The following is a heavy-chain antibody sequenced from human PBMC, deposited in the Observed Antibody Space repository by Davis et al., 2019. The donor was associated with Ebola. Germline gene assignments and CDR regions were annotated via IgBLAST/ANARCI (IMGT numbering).Heavy chain of an antibody. CDR2: ISAYNGNT. J-gene: IGHJ4*02. V-gene: IGHV1-18*01. Sequence: AASVKVSCKASGYTFTSYDINWVRQATGQGLEWMGWISAYNGNTNYAQKLQGRVTMTTDTSTSTAYMELRSLRSDDTAVYYCARDSIWFGELLSDYFDYWGQGTLVTVSS. D-gene: IGHD3-10*01. CDR3: ARDSIWFGELLSDYFDY. CDR1: GYTFTSYD.